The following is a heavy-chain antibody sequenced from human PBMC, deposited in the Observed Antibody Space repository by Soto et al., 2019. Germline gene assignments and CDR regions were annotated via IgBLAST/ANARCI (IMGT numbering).Heavy chain of an antibody. CDR3: ARDLGGYYDSSGYTNWFDP. CDR2: IIPIFGTA. D-gene: IGHD3-22*01. Sequence: QVQLVQSGAEVKKPGSSVKVSCKASGGTFSSYAISWVRQAPGRGLEWMGGIIPIFGTANYAQKFQGRVTSTADESTSTAYMELSSLRSEDTAVYYCARDLGGYYDSSGYTNWFDPWGQGTLVTVSS. V-gene: IGHV1-69*01. CDR1: GGTFSSYA. J-gene: IGHJ5*02.